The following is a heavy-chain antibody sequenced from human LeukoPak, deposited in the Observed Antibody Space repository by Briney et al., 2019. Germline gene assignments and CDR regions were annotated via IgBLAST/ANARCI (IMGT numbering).Heavy chain of an antibody. V-gene: IGHV3-7*03. CDR3: AKDIAGADTYYFDY. D-gene: IGHD1-26*01. Sequence: PGGSLRLSCAASGFTFSSYWMSWVRQAPGKGLEWVANIKQDGSEKYYVDSVKGRFTISRDNAKNSLYLQMNSLRAEDTALYYCAKDIAGADTYYFDYWGQGTLVTVSS. CDR1: GFTFSSYW. J-gene: IGHJ4*02. CDR2: IKQDGSEK.